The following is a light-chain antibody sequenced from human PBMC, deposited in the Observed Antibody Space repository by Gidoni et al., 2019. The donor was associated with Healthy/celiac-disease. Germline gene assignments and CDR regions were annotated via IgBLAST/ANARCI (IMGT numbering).Light chain of an antibody. J-gene: IGKJ3*01. CDR3: QQSYSTPFT. V-gene: IGKV1-39*01. CDR2: AAS. CDR1: QSISSY. Sequence: QLTPSPSSLSASVGDRVTITCRASQSISSYLNWYQQKPGKAPKLLIYAASSLQSGVPSRFSGSGSGTDVTLTISSLQPEDFATYYCQQSYSTPFTFGPGTKVDIK.